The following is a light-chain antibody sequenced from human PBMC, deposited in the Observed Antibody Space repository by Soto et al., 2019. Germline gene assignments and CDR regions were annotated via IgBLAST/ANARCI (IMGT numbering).Light chain of an antibody. CDR2: EVS. V-gene: IGLV2-8*01. Sequence: QSALTQPPSASGSPGQSVTISCTGTSSDVGGYNYVSWYQQHPGKAPKVMIYEVSKRPSGVPDRFSGSKSGNTASLTVSGLQAEDEADYYCSSYAGSNLVFGGGTMVTVL. CDR1: SSDVGGYNY. J-gene: IGLJ2*01. CDR3: SSYAGSNLV.